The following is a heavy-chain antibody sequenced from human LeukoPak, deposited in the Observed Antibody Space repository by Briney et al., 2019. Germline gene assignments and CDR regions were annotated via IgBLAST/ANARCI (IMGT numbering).Heavy chain of an antibody. D-gene: IGHD3-9*01. CDR2: ISSSSSYI. Sequence: AGTLSLTCAASGFTFSSYSLNWVRQAPGKGLEWVSSISSSSSYIYYADPVKGRFTTSRDNAKNSLYLQMNSLRAEDTAVYYCARDLRHYDILTGPFRYYYYMDVWGKGTTVTVSS. J-gene: IGHJ6*03. CDR3: ARDLRHYDILTGPFRYYYYMDV. CDR1: GFTFSSYS. V-gene: IGHV3-21*01.